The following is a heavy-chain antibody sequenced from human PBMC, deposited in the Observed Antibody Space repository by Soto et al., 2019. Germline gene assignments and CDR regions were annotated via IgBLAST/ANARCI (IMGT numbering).Heavy chain of an antibody. CDR3: AAGGTRWLHSPFDY. D-gene: IGHD1-1*01. CDR1: GLTLTELS. Sequence: QVQLVQSGAEVKKPGASVKVSCKVSGLTLTELSMHWVRLAPGKGLEWMGGFDPEDGETISAQKFQGRVTMTEDTSTDSTYLELSSLRSEDTAVYYCAAGGTRWLHSPFDYWGQGTLVTISS. CDR2: FDPEDGET. J-gene: IGHJ4*02. V-gene: IGHV1-24*01.